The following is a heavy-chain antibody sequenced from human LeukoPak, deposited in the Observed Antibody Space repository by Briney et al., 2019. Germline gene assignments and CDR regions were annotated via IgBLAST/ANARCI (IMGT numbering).Heavy chain of an antibody. V-gene: IGHV3-74*01. CDR2: INSDGGST. J-gene: IGHJ6*02. Sequence: GGSLRLSCAASGFTFSSYRLHWVRQAPGKGLVWVSHINSDGGSTGYADSVKGRLTISRDNAKNTLFLQMNSLRAEDTAVYYCARDPGMDVWGQGTTVTVSS. CDR3: ARDPGMDV. CDR1: GFTFSSYR.